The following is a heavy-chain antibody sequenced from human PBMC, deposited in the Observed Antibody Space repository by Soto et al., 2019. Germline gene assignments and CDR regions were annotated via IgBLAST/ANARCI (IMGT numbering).Heavy chain of an antibody. CDR3: ARGESRGYYMDV. Sequence: QAQLVQSGAEVRKPGSSVRVSCKSSGGRFNTYVITWVRQAPGQGLEWMGGIIPVYRTTMYAQHFEDRVTITADESTSTAYMEVSSLRSEDTAVYYCARGESRGYYMDVWGQGTTVTVSS. CDR2: IIPVYRTT. V-gene: IGHV1-69*12. D-gene: IGHD3-10*01. J-gene: IGHJ6*03. CDR1: GGRFNTYV.